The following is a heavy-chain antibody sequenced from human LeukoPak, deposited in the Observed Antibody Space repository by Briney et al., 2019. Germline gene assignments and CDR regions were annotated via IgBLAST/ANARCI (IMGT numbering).Heavy chain of an antibody. V-gene: IGHV3-66*01. CDR2: IYSGGRT. Sequence: PGGSLRLSCAASGFTVSSNYMSWVRQAPGKGLEWVSIIYSGGRTYYADSVKGRFTISRDNSKNTLYLQMSSLRAEDTAVYYCAREEMATIRAYGMDVWGQGTTVTVSS. D-gene: IGHD5-24*01. CDR1: GFTVSSNY. CDR3: AREEMATIRAYGMDV. J-gene: IGHJ6*02.